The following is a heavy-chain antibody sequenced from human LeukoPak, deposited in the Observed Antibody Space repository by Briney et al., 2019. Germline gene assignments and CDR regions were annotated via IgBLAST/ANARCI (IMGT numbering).Heavy chain of an antibody. V-gene: IGHV3-23*01. D-gene: IGHD4-23*01. J-gene: IGHJ4*02. Sequence: GGSLRLSCAASGFTFSSYAMNWVRQTPGKGLEWVSFITGDAGSTSYAGSVKGRFTISRDNSKNTLFLQLNSLSAEDTAVYYCAKATGNGHWLIEFWGQGTLVTVSS. CDR3: AKATGNGHWLIEF. CDR2: ITGDAGST. CDR1: GFTFSSYA.